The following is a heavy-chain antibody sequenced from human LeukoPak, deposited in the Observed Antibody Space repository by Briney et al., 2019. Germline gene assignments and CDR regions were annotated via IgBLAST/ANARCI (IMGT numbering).Heavy chain of an antibody. V-gene: IGHV1-46*01. CDR3: ARVLGITVIPDY. CDR2: INPSGGST. Sequence: ASVKVSCKASGYTFTSYYMHWVRQAPGQGLEWMGIINPSGGSTRYAQKFQGRVTMTRDTSTSTVYMELSSLRSEDTAVYYCARVLGITVIPDYWGQGTLVTVSS. J-gene: IGHJ4*02. D-gene: IGHD3-22*01. CDR1: GYTFTSYY.